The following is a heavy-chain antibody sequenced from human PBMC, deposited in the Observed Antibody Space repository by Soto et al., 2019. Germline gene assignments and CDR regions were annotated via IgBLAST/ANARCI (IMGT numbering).Heavy chain of an antibody. CDR1: GYAFTSYG. D-gene: IGHD3-16*01. V-gene: IGHV1-18*01. CDR3: ARVGYGVSLGQGFDP. J-gene: IGHJ5*02. CDR2: ISAYNGNT. Sequence: ASVKVSCKASGYAFTSYGISWVRQAPGQGLEWMGWISAYNGNTNYAQKLQGRVTMTTDTSTSTAYMELRSLGPADTAVYHCARVGYGVSLGQGFDPWGQGTLVTVSS.